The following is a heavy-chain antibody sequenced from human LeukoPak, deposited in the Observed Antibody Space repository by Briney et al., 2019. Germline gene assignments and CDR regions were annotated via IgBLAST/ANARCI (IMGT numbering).Heavy chain of an antibody. J-gene: IGHJ3*02. CDR3: ASKIIITTNSAFDI. D-gene: IGHD3-16*01. CDR2: ISSSSSTI. Sequence: WGSLRLSCAASGFTLSSYSMNGVRQAPGKGLEWVSYISSSSSTIYYADSVKGRFTISSDNAKTSMYLQMNSLRAEDTAVYYCASKIIITTNSAFDIWGQGTMVTVSS. CDR1: GFTLSSYS. V-gene: IGHV3-48*04.